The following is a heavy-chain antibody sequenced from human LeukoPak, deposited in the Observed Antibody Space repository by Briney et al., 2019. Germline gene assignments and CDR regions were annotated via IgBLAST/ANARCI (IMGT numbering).Heavy chain of an antibody. Sequence: SVKVSCKASGGTFSGYAISWVRQAPGQGLEWMGRIIPILGIANYAQKFQGRVTITADKSTSTAYMELSSLRSEDTAVYYCARGLGNTAMAPEYWGQGTLVTVSS. V-gene: IGHV1-69*04. J-gene: IGHJ4*02. CDR2: IIPILGIA. CDR1: GGTFSGYA. CDR3: ARGLGNTAMAPEY. D-gene: IGHD5-18*01.